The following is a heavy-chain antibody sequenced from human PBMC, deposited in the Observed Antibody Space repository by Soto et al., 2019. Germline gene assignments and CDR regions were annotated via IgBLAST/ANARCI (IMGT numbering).Heavy chain of an antibody. CDR1: GYTFTSYG. V-gene: IGHV1-18*01. CDR2: ISAYNGNT. J-gene: IGHJ5*02. CDR3: ARARTLSSYGSGSSDWFDP. Sequence: QVQLVQSGAEVKKPGASVKVSCKASGYTFTSYGISWVRQAPGQGLEWMGWISAYNGNTNYAQTLQGRVTMTTDTSTSTAYMELRGLRSDDTAVYYCARARTLSSYGSGSSDWFDPWGQGTLVTVSS. D-gene: IGHD3-10*01.